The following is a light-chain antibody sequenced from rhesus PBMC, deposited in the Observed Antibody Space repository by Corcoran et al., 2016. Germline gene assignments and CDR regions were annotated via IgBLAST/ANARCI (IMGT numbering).Light chain of an antibody. V-gene: IGKV1-22*01. CDR1: QSISSW. J-gene: IGKJ2*01. Sequence: DIQMTQSPSSLSASVGDTVTITCRASQSISSWLAWYQQKPGKAPNLLIYKASNLQCGVPSRFSGSGSGTEFTLTISSLQSGDFATYYCQQYDSSPYSFGQGTKVEIK. CDR2: KAS. CDR3: QQYDSSPYS.